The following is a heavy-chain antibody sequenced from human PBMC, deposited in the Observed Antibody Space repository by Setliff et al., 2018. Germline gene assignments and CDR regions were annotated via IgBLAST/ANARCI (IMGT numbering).Heavy chain of an antibody. CDR3: ARSLGSGSYYNSRPYYSDY. CDR2: IDPSGNT. CDR1: GDSIARSYLY. D-gene: IGHD3-10*01. Sequence: PSETLSLTCTVSGDSIARSYLYWSWIRQPAGKGLEWIGHIDPSGNTNYSPSLKSRVTISGDTSKNQFSLKLTSVTAADTAVYYCARSLGSGSYYNSRPYYSDYWGQGTLVTVSS. V-gene: IGHV4-61*09. J-gene: IGHJ4*02.